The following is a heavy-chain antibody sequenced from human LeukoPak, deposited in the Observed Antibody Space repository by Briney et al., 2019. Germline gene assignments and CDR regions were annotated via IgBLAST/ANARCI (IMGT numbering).Heavy chain of an antibody. D-gene: IGHD2-21*02. Sequence: SETLSLTCTVSGDSISNYYWSWIRQPAGKGLEWIGRIYTSGSTNYNPSLKSRVTMSVDTSKNQFSLKLSSVTAADTAVYYCARGGDRNCGGDCYSMDYWGQGTLVTVSS. CDR1: GDSISNYY. J-gene: IGHJ4*02. V-gene: IGHV4-4*07. CDR3: ARGGDRNCGGDCYSMDY. CDR2: IYTSGST.